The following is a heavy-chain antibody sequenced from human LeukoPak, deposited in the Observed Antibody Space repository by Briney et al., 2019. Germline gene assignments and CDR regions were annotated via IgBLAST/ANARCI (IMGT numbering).Heavy chain of an antibody. CDR1: GFTFSNYA. CDR2: IKSKTDGGTT. Sequence: GGSLRLSCAASGFTFSNYAMSWVRQAPGKGLEWVGRIKSKTDGGTTDYAAPVKGRFTISRDDSKNTLYLQMDSLKTEDTAVYYCTTVAIAAAGPDYWGQGTLVTVSS. CDR3: TTVAIAAAGPDY. V-gene: IGHV3-15*01. D-gene: IGHD6-13*01. J-gene: IGHJ4*02.